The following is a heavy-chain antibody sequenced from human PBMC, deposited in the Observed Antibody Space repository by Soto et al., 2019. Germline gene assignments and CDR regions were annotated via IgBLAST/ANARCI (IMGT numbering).Heavy chain of an antibody. CDR2: ISGSGGST. Sequence: GGSLRLSCAASGFTFSSYAMSWVRQAPGKGLEWVSAISGSGGSTYYADSVKGRFTISRDNSKNTLYLQMNSLRAEDTAVYYCAKALPSRPPRKVELGYWGQGTLVTVSS. D-gene: IGHD1-26*01. CDR1: GFTFSSYA. V-gene: IGHV3-23*01. CDR3: AKALPSRPPRKVELGY. J-gene: IGHJ4*02.